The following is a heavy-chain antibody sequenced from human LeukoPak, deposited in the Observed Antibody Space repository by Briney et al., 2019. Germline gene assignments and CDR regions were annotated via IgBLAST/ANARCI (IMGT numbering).Heavy chain of an antibody. CDR3: ARQIDVWGSYRPDAFDI. J-gene: IGHJ3*02. CDR2: IYPGDSDT. Sequence: GESLKISCKGSGYLYTSYWIGWVRQMPGKGLEWMGIIYPGDSDTRYSPSFQGQVTISADKSISTASLQWSSLKASDSAMYYCARQIDVWGSYRPDAFDIWGQGTMVTVS. D-gene: IGHD3-16*02. CDR1: GYLYTSYW. V-gene: IGHV5-51*01.